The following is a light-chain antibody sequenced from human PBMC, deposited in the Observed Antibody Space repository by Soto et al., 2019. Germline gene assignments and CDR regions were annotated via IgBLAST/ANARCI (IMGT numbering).Light chain of an antibody. J-gene: IGKJ2*01. V-gene: IGKV1-39*01. CDR1: QSISNQ. Sequence: DPQMTQSPSSLPASVPDRVTITCRASQSISNQLNCYQQKPGKVPEVLIYGASSLQAGVQSRFTGSGSGTDFTLSISSLHPEDIAKYYCQQVYTFPHTFGQGTKL. CDR2: GAS. CDR3: QQVYTFPHT.